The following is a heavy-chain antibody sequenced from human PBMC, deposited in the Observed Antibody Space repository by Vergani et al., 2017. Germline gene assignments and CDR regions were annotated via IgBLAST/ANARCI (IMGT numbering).Heavy chain of an antibody. J-gene: IGHJ6*03. V-gene: IGHV1-8*01. CDR1: GYTFSSYD. CDR3: ARGRVCSSWYGPAYYMDV. D-gene: IGHD6-13*01. Sequence: QVQLVQSGAEVKKSGASVKVSCKASGYTFSSYDINWVRQATGQGLEWMGWMNPNSGNTGYAQKFQGRVTMTRNTSIRTAYMELSSLRSGDTAVYYCARGRVCSSWYGPAYYMDVWGKGTTVTVSS. CDR2: MNPNSGNT.